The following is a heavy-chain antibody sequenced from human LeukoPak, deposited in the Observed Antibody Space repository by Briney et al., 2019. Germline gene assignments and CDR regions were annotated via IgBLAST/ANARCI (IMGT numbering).Heavy chain of an antibody. Sequence: ASVKVSCKTSGYSENFYGITWVRQVAGQGLEWMGLINPSCGSTSYAQKFQGRVTMTRDTSTSTVYMELSSLRSEDTAVYYCARDFVYYYDSSGYYFDYWGQGTLVTVSS. D-gene: IGHD3-22*01. CDR1: GYSENFYG. CDR3: ARDFVYYYDSSGYYFDY. J-gene: IGHJ4*02. CDR2: INPSCGST. V-gene: IGHV1-46*02.